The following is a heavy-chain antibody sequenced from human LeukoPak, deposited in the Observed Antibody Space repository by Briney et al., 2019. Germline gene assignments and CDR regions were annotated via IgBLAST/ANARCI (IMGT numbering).Heavy chain of an antibody. CDR1: GFTVTSYS. CDR3: ARETAYCYGMDV. D-gene: IGHD5-18*01. V-gene: IGHV3-48*01. CDR2: ISRSTSSI. J-gene: IGHJ6*02. Sequence: GGSLRLSCVASGFTVTSYSMNWVRQAPGKGLEWVSYISRSTSSIYYADSVKGRFTISRDNAKNSLYLQMNSLRADDTAVYYCARETAYCYGMDVWGQGTTVTVSS.